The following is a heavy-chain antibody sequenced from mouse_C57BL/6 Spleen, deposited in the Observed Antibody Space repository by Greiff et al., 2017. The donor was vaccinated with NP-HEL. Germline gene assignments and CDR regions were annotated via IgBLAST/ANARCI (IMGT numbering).Heavy chain of an antibody. CDR2: INPNYGTT. CDR3: ARSGYYGSYYAMDY. Sequence: VQLKESGPELVKPGASVKISCKASGYSFTDYNMNWVKQSNGKSLEWIGVINPNYGTTSYNQKFKGKATLTVDQSSSTAYMQLNSLTSEDSAVYYCARSGYYGSYYAMDYWGQGTSVTVSS. J-gene: IGHJ4*01. V-gene: IGHV1-39*01. CDR1: GYSFTDYN. D-gene: IGHD1-1*01.